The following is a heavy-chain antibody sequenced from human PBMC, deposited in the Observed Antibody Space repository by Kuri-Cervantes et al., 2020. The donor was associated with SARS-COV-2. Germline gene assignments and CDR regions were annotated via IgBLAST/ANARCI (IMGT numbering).Heavy chain of an antibody. CDR2: IYYSGST. CDR1: GGSISSSNW. CDR3: ARGSWNYPFDY. Sequence: SCAVSGGSISSSNWWSWVRQPPGKGLEWIGYIYYSGSTNYNPSLKSRVTISVDTSKNQFSLKLSSVTAADTAVYYCARGSWNYPFDYWGQGTLVTVSS. D-gene: IGHD1-7*01. V-gene: IGHV4-4*02. J-gene: IGHJ4*02.